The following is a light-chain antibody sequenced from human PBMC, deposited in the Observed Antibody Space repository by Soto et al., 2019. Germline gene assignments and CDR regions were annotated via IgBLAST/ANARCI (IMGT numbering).Light chain of an antibody. CDR3: QVWDGRPPGV. CDR2: DNS. V-gene: IGLV3-21*04. Sequence: SYELSQPPSVSVAPGEAASITRGVASLGSDSVHWYQQKPGQAPVLVIYDNSARPSGIPDRFSGSISGKTATLTISRVEAGDEADSSCQVWDGRPPGVFGGGTKLTVL. CDR1: SLGSDS. J-gene: IGLJ3*02.